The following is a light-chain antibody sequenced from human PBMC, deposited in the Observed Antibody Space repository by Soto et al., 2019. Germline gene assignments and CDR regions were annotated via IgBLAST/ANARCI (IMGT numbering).Light chain of an antibody. Sequence: DIQMTQSPSSLSASVGDRVTITCRESQSISSYLNWYQQKPGKAPKLLIYAASSLQSGVPSRFSGSGSGTDFTLTISSLQPEDFATYYCQQSYSTTVTFGQGTKVDIK. CDR3: QQSYSTTVT. CDR2: AAS. J-gene: IGKJ1*01. CDR1: QSISSY. V-gene: IGKV1-39*01.